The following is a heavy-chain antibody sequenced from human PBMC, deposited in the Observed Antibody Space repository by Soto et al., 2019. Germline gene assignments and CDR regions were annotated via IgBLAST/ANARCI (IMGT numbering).Heavy chain of an antibody. D-gene: IGHD6-6*01. J-gene: IGHJ4*02. CDR1: GFTFSSDW. CDR3: TRVRPGHQHYFEY. V-gene: IGHV3-74*01. CDR2: INTDGSGT. Sequence: GGSLRLSCAASGFTFSSDWMHWVRQAPGKGLVWVSRINTDGSGTSYADSVKGRFTISRDNAKNTLYLQMNSLRAEDTAMYYCTRVRPGHQHYFEYWGQGNRVTVSS.